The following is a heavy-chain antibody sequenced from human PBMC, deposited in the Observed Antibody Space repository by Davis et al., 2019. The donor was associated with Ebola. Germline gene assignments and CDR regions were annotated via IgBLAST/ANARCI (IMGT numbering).Heavy chain of an antibody. V-gene: IGHV5-10-1*01. CDR3: ARQTLFHCSSTSCYRGYYYYYMDV. CDR1: GYSFTSYW. J-gene: IGHJ6*03. CDR2: IDPSDSYT. D-gene: IGHD2-2*01. Sequence: GESLKISCKGSGYSFTSYWISWVRQMPGKGLEWMGRIDPSDSYTNYSPSFQGHVTISADKSISTAYLQWSSLKASDTAMYYCARQTLFHCSSTSCYRGYYYYYMDVWGKGTTVTVSS.